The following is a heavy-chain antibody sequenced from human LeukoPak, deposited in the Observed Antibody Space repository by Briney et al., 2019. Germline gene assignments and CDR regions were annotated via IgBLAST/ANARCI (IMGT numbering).Heavy chain of an antibody. CDR2: IYYSGST. J-gene: IGHJ5*02. CDR3: ARINTYCSSTSCYVWFDP. V-gene: IGHV4-39*01. D-gene: IGHD2-2*01. CDR1: GGSISSSSYY. Sequence: SETLSLTCTVSGGSISSSSYYWGWIRQPPGKGLEWIGSIYYSGSTYYNPSLKSRVTISVDTSKNQFSLKLSSVTAADTAVYYCARINTYCSSTSCYVWFDPWGQGTLVTVSS.